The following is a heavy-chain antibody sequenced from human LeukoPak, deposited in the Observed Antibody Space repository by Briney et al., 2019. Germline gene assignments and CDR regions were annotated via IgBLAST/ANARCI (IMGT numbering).Heavy chain of an antibody. Sequence: ASVKVSCKASGGTFSSYAISWVRQAPGQGLEWMGGIIPIFGTANYAQKFQGRVTITADESTSTAYMELSSLRSEDTTVYYCAGGRCFDWSPYYYYYGMDVWGKGTTATVSS. V-gene: IGHV1-69*13. CDR2: IIPIFGTA. CDR1: GGTFSSYA. D-gene: IGHD3-9*01. CDR3: AGGRCFDWSPYYYYYGMDV. J-gene: IGHJ6*04.